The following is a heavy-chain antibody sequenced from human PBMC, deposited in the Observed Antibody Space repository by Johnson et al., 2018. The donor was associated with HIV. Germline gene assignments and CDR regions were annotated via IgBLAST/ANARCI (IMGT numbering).Heavy chain of an antibody. Sequence: VLLVESGGGLVQPGGSLRLSCAASGFTVSSNYMSWVRQAPGKGLEWVSVISGSGGSTYYADSVKGRFTISRDNSKNTLYLQMNSLRAEDTAVYYCARGTPIQLWFRELWPRDAFDMWGQGTKITVSS. CDR1: GFTVSSNY. D-gene: IGHD5-18*01. CDR2: ISGSGGST. V-gene: IGHV3-66*02. CDR3: ARGTPIQLWFRELWPRDAFDM. J-gene: IGHJ3*02.